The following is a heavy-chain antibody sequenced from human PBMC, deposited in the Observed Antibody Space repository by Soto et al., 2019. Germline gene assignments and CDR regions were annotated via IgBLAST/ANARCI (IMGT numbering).Heavy chain of an antibody. CDR1: GYTFTSYG. CDR2: ISAYNGNT. D-gene: IGHD3-22*01. CDR3: AREYYYDSSCYYYDLYYFDY. J-gene: IGHJ4*02. Sequence: QVQLVQSGAEVKKPGASVKVSCKASGYTFTSYGISWVRQAPGQGLEWMGWISAYNGNTNYAQKLQGRVTMTTDTATSPSYMELSSLRADDTAVYYCAREYYYDSSCYYYDLYYFDYWGQGTLVTVSS. V-gene: IGHV1-18*01.